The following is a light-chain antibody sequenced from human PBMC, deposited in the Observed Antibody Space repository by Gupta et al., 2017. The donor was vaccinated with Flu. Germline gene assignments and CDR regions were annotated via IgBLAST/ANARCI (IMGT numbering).Light chain of an antibody. V-gene: IGKV2-30*01. CDR2: QVS. J-gene: IGKJ1*01. Sequence: GGMTQSPLSLPVTLGQPASISFRSRQGSVYSDGNTYLHWLQQRPGPSPMSLIYQVSYRDFGAPYRVSGSGSGFDFTLKIRRVEDEEVWIYFRMQGAHWAWAFGQGTTVEIK. CDR1: QGSVYSDGNTY. CDR3: MQGAHWAWA.